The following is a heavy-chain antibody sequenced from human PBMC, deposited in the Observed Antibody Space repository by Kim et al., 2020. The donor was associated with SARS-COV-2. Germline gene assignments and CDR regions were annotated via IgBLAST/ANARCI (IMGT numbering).Heavy chain of an antibody. J-gene: IGHJ6*02. CDR3: ARGGGGYSSSSVDYYYGMDV. Sequence: GGSLRLSCAASGFTFSSYDMHWVRQATGKGLEWVSAIGTAGDTYYPGSVKGRFTISRENAKNSLYLQMNSLRAGDTAVYYCARGGGGYSSSSVDYYYGMDVWGQGTTVTVSS. D-gene: IGHD6-6*01. CDR2: IGTAGDT. V-gene: IGHV3-13*01. CDR1: GFTFSSYD.